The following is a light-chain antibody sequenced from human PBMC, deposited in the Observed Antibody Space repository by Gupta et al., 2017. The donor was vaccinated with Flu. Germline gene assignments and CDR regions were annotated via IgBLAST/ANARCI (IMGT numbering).Light chain of an antibody. J-gene: IGLJ2*01. CDR3: QSADDTGTSVV. CDR1: ALPKQY. CDR2: KDN. Sequence: SYKLTQPPSVSVSPGQTAKITCSGDALPKQYVYWYQQRPGQAPVQVIYKDNERPSGIPERFSGSSSGTVGTLTISGVQGEDEADYYCQSADDTGTSVVFGGGTELSVL. V-gene: IGLV3-25*02.